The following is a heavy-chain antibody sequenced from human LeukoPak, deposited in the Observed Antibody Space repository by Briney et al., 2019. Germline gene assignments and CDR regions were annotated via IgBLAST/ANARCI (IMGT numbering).Heavy chain of an antibody. V-gene: IGHV3-66*01. CDR2: IYSGGST. Sequence: GGSLRLSCSASGFTVSSNYMSWVRQAPGKGLEWVSVIYSGGSTYYADSVKGRFTISRDNSKNTLYLQMNSLRAEDTAVYYCARYFQYYFDYWGQGTLVTVSS. CDR1: GFTVSSNY. CDR3: ARYFQYYFDY. J-gene: IGHJ4*02. D-gene: IGHD3-9*01.